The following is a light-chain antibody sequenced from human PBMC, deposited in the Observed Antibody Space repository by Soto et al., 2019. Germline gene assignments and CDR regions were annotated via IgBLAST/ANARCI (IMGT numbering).Light chain of an antibody. J-gene: IGKJ4*01. CDR2: GAS. Sequence: EIVLTQSPGTLSLSPGERATLSCRASQSVSSSYLAWYQQKPGQAPRLLIYGASSRATGIPDRFSGSGSGTDFTLTISRLEPEDFAVYYCQQYGMLPAFGGGTKVEIK. CDR3: QQYGMLPA. CDR1: QSVSSSY. V-gene: IGKV3-20*01.